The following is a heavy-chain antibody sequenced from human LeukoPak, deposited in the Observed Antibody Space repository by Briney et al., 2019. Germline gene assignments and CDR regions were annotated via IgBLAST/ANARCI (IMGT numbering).Heavy chain of an antibody. V-gene: IGHV1-2*02. J-gene: IGHJ5*02. D-gene: IGHD3-9*01. Sequence: GASVKVSCKASGYTFTGYYMHWVRQAPGQGLEWMGWINPNSGGTNYAQKFQGRVTMTRDTSISTAYMELSRLRSDDTAVYYCAARAGYYDILTGYYNGFDPWGQGTLVTVSS. CDR1: GYTFTGYY. CDR2: INPNSGGT. CDR3: AARAGYYDILTGYYNGFDP.